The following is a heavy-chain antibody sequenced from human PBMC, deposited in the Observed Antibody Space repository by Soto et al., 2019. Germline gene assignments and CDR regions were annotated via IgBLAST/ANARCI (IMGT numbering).Heavy chain of an antibody. CDR2: VYHSGSR. CDR3: ARAHSPYSSSWYSYYYGMDV. D-gene: IGHD6-13*01. Sequence: SETLSLTCTVSGGSISSYYWSWIRQPPGKGLEWIGFVYHSGSRNYDPSLKSRVTISVDTSKNQFSLKLSSVTAADTAVYYCARAHSPYSSSWYSYYYGMDVWGQGTTVTVSS. J-gene: IGHJ6*02. CDR1: GGSISSYY. V-gene: IGHV4-59*01.